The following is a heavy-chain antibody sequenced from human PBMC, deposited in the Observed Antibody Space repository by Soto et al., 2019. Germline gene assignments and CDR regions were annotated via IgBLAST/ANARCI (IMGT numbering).Heavy chain of an antibody. CDR1: GGSISSGGYS. D-gene: IGHD3-10*01. J-gene: IGHJ4*02. CDR2: IYHSGST. CDR3: AREGKNQSKYYFDY. V-gene: IGHV4-30-2*01. Sequence: TLSLTCAVSGGSISSGGYSWSWIRQPPGKGLEWIGYIYHSGSTYYNPSLKSRVTISVDRSKNQFSLKLSSVTAADTAVYYCAREGKNQSKYYFDYWGQGTLVTV.